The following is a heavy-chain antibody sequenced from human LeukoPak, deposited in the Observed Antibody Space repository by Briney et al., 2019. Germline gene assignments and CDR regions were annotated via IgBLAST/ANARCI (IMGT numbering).Heavy chain of an antibody. Sequence: GGSLRLSCVASGFVFSDYAMTWVRQAPGKGLEWVSVMSGYTGYKYYADSVKGRFTISRDNSKNTLYLQMNSLRAEDTAVYYCAKDLGYGSGSYPYFDYWGQGTQVTVSS. V-gene: IGHV3-23*01. J-gene: IGHJ4*02. CDR2: MSGYTGYK. CDR1: GFVFSDYA. D-gene: IGHD3-10*01. CDR3: AKDLGYGSGSYPYFDY.